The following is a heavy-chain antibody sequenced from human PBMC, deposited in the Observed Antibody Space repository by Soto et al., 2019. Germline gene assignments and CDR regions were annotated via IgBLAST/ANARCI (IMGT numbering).Heavy chain of an antibody. Sequence: PGGSLRLSCSASGFIFSESTIYWVRQVPGKGPEAISAVSTSGRSTYYADSVKDRFTISRDNSKNTLFLQMGSLRPEDTAIYYCVKQAHGLDGVAFDYWGQGTQVTVSS. CDR1: GFIFSEST. V-gene: IGHV3-64D*06. D-gene: IGHD2-15*01. J-gene: IGHJ4*02. CDR2: VSTSGRST. CDR3: VKQAHGLDGVAFDY.